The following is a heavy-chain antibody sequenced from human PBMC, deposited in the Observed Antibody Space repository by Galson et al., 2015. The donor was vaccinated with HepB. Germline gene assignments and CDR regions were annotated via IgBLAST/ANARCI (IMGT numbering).Heavy chain of an antibody. CDR2: ISSSSSYI. J-gene: IGHJ4*02. CDR1: GFTFSSYS. Sequence: SLRLSCAASGFTFSSYSMNWIRQAPGKGLEWVSSISSSSSYIYYADSVKGRFTISRDNAKNSLYLQMNSLRAEDTAVYYCARDWRDLLWFGEFGDYWGQGTLVTVSS. CDR3: ARDWRDLLWFGEFGDY. D-gene: IGHD3-10*01. V-gene: IGHV3-21*04.